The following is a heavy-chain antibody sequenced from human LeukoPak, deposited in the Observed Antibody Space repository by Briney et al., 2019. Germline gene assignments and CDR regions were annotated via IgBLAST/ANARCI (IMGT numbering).Heavy chain of an antibody. CDR1: GGSFSGYY. J-gene: IGHJ6*03. Sequence: SETLSLTCAVYGGSFSGYYWSWIRQPPGKGLEWIGEINHSGSTNYNPSLKSRVTISVDTSKNQFSLKLSSVTAADTAVYYCARHHRYRYGDYIYYYYYMDVWGKGTTVTISS. CDR3: ARHHRYRYGDYIYYYYYMDV. CDR2: INHSGST. D-gene: IGHD4-17*01. V-gene: IGHV4-34*01.